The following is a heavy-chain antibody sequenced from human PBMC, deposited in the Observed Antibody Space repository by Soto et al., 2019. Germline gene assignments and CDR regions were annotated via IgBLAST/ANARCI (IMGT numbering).Heavy chain of an antibody. CDR1: GGSISGFF. J-gene: IGHJ6*02. Sequence: SETLSLTCTVSGGSISGFFWTWVRQPPGMPLEGLGHVSASGSTAYNPSLRSRLSLSLDVSKNRFSLELTSVTAADTATYCGALWGKTHDSYGIYVRG. V-gene: IGHV4-4*07. CDR2: VSASGST. CDR3: ALWGKTHDSYGIYV. D-gene: IGHD3-10*01.